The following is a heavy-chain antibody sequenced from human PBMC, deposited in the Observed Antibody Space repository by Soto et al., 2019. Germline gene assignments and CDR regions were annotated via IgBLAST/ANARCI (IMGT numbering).Heavy chain of an antibody. D-gene: IGHD2-15*01. V-gene: IGHV1-69*01. Sequence: QVQLVQSGAEVKKPGSSVKVSCKASGGTFSSYAISWVRQAPGQGLEWMGGTIPIFGTANYAQKFQGRVTITADESTSTADMELSSLRSEEAAVYYCARAYCSGGSCYYTTYYYYYGMDVWGQGTTVTVSS. CDR2: TIPIFGTA. J-gene: IGHJ6*02. CDR3: ARAYCSGGSCYYTTYYYYYGMDV. CDR1: GGTFSSYA.